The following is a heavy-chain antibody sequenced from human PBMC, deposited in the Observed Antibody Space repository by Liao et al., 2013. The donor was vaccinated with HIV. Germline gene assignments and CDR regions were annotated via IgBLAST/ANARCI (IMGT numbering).Heavy chain of an antibody. CDR2: VSTTGNT. CDR1: GGSMSSFS. J-gene: IGHJ3*01. Sequence: QVQLQESGPGLVKPSETLSLTCIVSGGSMSSFSWNWIRQSAGKRLEWIGRVSTTGNTAYNPSLQRRLTLSLDTSSNRFSLNLNSVTAADTAVYYCARGGGGFDFWGQGRWSPSLQ. V-gene: IGHV4-4*07. D-gene: IGHD2-15*01. CDR3: ARGGGGFDF.